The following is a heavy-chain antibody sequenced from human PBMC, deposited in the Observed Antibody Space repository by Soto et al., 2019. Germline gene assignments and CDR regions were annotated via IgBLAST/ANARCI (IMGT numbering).Heavy chain of an antibody. CDR2: IYYSGST. J-gene: IGHJ6*03. CDR3: AVLSSYYYYMDV. V-gene: IGHV4-39*01. Sequence: TSETLSLTCTVSGGSISSSSYYWGWIRQPPGKGLEWIGSIYYSGSTYYNPSLKSRVTISVDTSKNQFSLKLSSVTAADTAVYYCAVLSSYYYYMDVWGKGTTVTAP. CDR1: GGSISSSSYY.